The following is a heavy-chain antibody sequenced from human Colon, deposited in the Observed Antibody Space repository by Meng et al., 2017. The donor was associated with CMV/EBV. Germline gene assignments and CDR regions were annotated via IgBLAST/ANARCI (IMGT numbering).Heavy chain of an antibody. CDR1: GFTFSSYA. CDR3: AAFEITTTATLNF. Sequence: GESLKISCAASGFTFSSYAMRWVRQAPGKGLAWVAFIRYDGSTKYYVDSVKGRFTISRDNSKNMLYLQMNALGAEDTAVYFCAAFEITTTATLNFWGRGTLVTVSS. V-gene: IGHV3-30*02. CDR2: IRYDGSTK. D-gene: IGHD1-1*01. J-gene: IGHJ4*02.